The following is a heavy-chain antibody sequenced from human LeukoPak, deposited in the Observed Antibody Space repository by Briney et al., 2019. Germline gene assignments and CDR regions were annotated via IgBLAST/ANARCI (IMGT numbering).Heavy chain of an antibody. CDR2: ISGSTGRT. J-gene: IGHJ4*02. Sequence: PGGSLRLSCAASGFIFSSHGMNWVRQAPGKGLEWVSAISGSTGRTYYADSVKGRFTISRDNSKNTLYLQMNNLRAEDTAVYYCAPRVVGSAPFDYWGQGTLVTVSS. CDR3: APRVVGSAPFDY. CDR1: GFIFSSHG. V-gene: IGHV3-23*01. D-gene: IGHD2-15*01.